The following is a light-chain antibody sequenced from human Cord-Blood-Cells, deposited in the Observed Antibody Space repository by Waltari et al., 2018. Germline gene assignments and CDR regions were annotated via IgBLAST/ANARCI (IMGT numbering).Light chain of an antibody. Sequence: DIQMTQSHSTLSAYVGDRVTITCRACQSIRSWLAWYQQEPGKAPKRLIYKASSLESGVPSSFIGSGAGTEFTLAISSLQPDDFATYYCQQYNSYSYTLGQGTKLEIK. CDR2: KAS. V-gene: IGKV1-5*03. J-gene: IGKJ2*01. CDR1: QSIRSW. CDR3: QQYNSYSYT.